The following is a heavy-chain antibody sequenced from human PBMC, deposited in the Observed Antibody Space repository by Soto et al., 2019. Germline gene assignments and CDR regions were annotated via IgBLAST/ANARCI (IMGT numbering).Heavy chain of an antibody. D-gene: IGHD1-26*01. CDR1: GGTFSSYA. J-gene: IGHJ4*02. Sequence: QVQLVQSGAEVKKPGSSVKVSCKASGGTFSSYAISWVRQAPGQGLEWMGGIIPIFGTANYAQKFQGRVTITADESTSTDYMELSSLRSEDTAVYYCARARSSGSYLHLDYWGQGTLVTVSS. V-gene: IGHV1-69*12. CDR2: IIPIFGTA. CDR3: ARARSSGSYLHLDY.